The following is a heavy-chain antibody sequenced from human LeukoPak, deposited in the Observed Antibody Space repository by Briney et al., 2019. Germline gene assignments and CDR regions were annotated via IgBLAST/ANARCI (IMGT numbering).Heavy chain of an antibody. Sequence: PSETLSLTCTVSGGSISSFYWSWIRQPPGKGLEWIGSIYYSGSTNYNPSLKSRVTISVDTSKNQFSLKLNSVTAADTAVYYCARATETFSWFLQHWGQGTLVTVSS. V-gene: IGHV4-59*01. CDR2: IYYSGST. CDR3: ARATETFSWFLQH. D-gene: IGHD6-13*01. CDR1: GGSISSFY. J-gene: IGHJ1*01.